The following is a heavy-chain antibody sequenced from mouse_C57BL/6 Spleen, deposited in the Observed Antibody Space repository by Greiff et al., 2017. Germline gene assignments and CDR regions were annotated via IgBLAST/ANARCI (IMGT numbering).Heavy chain of an antibody. CDR3: ASGLYDGSPFAY. CDR2: IWGVGST. J-gene: IGHJ3*01. Sequence: VMLVESGPGLVAPSQSLSITCTVSGFSLTSYGVDWVRQSPGKGLEWLGVIWGVGSTNYNSALKSRLSISKDNSKSQVFLKMNSLQTDDTAMYYCASGLYDGSPFAYWGQGTLVTVSA. D-gene: IGHD2-3*01. CDR1: GFSLTSYG. V-gene: IGHV2-6*01.